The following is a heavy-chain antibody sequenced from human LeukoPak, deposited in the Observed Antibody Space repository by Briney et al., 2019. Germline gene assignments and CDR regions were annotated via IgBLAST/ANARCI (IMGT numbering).Heavy chain of an antibody. CDR3: ARDSSHSGSYKR. CDR1: RFTFSSYV. Sequence: GGSLRLSCAASRFTFSSYVMHWVRQAPGKGLEWVSYISSSGSTIYYADSVKGRFTISRDNAKNSLYLQMNSLRAEDTAVYYCARDSSHSGSYKRWGQGTLVTVSS. V-gene: IGHV3-48*04. J-gene: IGHJ4*02. D-gene: IGHD1-26*01. CDR2: ISSSGSTI.